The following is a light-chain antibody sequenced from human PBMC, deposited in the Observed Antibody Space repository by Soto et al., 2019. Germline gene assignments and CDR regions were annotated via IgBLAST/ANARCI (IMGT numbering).Light chain of an antibody. CDR1: QNINRW. CDR3: HSGT. Sequence: DIQMTQSPSTLSASIGDRVTISCRASQNINRWLAWYQYKPGKAPELLIYDASTLASGVPSRFSGSGSGTEFTLTITSLQPDDFATYYCHSGTFGQGTKVEIK. CDR2: DAS. V-gene: IGKV1-5*01. J-gene: IGKJ1*01.